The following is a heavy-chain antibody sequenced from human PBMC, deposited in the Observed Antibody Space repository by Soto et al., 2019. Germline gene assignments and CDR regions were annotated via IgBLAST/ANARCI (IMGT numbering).Heavy chain of an antibody. CDR3: ASNKQQLVYSCCGMDV. CDR2: ISSDGSNK. CDR1: GFTFSSYA. D-gene: IGHD6-13*01. V-gene: IGHV3-30-3*01. J-gene: IGHJ6*02. Sequence: QVQLVESGGGVVQPGRSLRLSCAASGFTFSSYAMHWVRQAPGKGLEWVAVISSDGSNKYYADSVKGRFTISRDSSKNTLYLQLNRLRAEDTAVYYCASNKQQLVYSCCGMDVWGQVTTVTVSS.